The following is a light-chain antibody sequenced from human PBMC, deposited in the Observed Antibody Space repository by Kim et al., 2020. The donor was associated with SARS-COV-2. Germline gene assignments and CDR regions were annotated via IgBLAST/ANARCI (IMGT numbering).Light chain of an antibody. CDR1: QSVSPY. CDR2: DAS. J-gene: IGKJ4*01. V-gene: IGKV3-11*01. Sequence: SLSPRERATLSCRASQSVSPYLAWYQQKPGQAPRLLIYDASKRATGIPARFSGSGSGTDFTLTISSLEPDDFAVYYCQLRTNWLTSGGGTKVDIK. CDR3: QLRTNWLT.